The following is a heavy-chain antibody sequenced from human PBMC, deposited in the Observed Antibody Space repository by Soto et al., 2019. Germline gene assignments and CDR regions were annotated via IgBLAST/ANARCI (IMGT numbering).Heavy chain of an antibody. CDR3: ARADSSGYYNWFDP. J-gene: IGHJ5*02. CDR2: IYYRGST. Sequence: QVQLQESGPGLVKPSETLSLTCTVSGGSISSYYWSWIRQPPGKGLEWIGYIYYRGSTNYNPSLKSRVTISVDTSKNQFSLKLSSVTAADTAVYYCARADSSGYYNWFDPWGQGTLVTVSS. CDR1: GGSISSYY. V-gene: IGHV4-59*01. D-gene: IGHD3-22*01.